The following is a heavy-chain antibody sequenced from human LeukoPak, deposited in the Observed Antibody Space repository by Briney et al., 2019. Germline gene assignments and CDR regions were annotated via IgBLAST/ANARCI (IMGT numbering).Heavy chain of an antibody. CDR2: IKQDGSKQ. CDR3: TRGGGWFPDY. CDR1: GFALSSYW. V-gene: IGHV3-7*04. D-gene: IGHD6-19*01. Sequence: PGGFRRLSCVASGFALSSYWMSWVRQAPGKGLEWVANIKQDGSKQYYVDSVKGRFTISRDNAKNSLYLQMNSLRAEDTAVYYCTRGGGWFPDYWGQGTLVTVSS. J-gene: IGHJ4*02.